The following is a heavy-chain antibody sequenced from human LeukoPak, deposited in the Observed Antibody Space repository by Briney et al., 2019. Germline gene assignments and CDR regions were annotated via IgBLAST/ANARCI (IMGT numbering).Heavy chain of an antibody. CDR3: ARGGVAGVLRNYYYGLDV. J-gene: IGHJ6*02. CDR1: GFTFSSYA. D-gene: IGHD3-10*01. Sequence: PGGSLRLSCAASGFTFSSYAMSWVRQAPGKGLEWVAVIFYDGSHQYYADSVKGRFTISRDNSNNTLFLQMNSLRADDTAVYYCARGGVAGVLRNYYYGLDVWGQGTTATVSS. V-gene: IGHV3-33*08. CDR2: IFYDGSHQ.